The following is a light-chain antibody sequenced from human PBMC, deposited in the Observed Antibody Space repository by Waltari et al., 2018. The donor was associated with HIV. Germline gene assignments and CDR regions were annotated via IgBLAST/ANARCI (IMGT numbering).Light chain of an antibody. CDR3: ATWDDSLNGPV. CDR2: SNN. CDR1: SSNIGSNT. Sequence: QSVLTQPPSASGTPGQRVTISCSGSSSNIGSNTVNWYQQLPGTAPKLLIYSNNQRPAGLPSRFPGSKSGTSASLAISGLQSEDEAEYYCATWDDSLNGPVFGGWTKLTVL. J-gene: IGLJ3*02. V-gene: IGLV1-44*01.